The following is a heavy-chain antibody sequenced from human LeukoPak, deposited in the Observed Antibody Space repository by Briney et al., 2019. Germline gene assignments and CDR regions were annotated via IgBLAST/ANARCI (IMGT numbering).Heavy chain of an antibody. CDR1: GFTISTYG. Sequence: PGGSLRLSCAASGFTISTYGMHWVRQAPGKGLEWVAFIRYDGSDKYYADSVKGRFTVSRDNSKNTLFLQMNNLRTEDTAVYYCAKDQGSYYDISTGYFNCWGQGTLVTVSS. CDR2: IRYDGSDK. CDR3: AKDQGSYYDISTGYFNC. D-gene: IGHD3-9*01. J-gene: IGHJ4*02. V-gene: IGHV3-30*02.